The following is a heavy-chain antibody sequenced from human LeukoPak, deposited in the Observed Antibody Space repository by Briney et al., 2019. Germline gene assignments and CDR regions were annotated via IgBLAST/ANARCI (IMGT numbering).Heavy chain of an antibody. CDR3: AKKGDYASYFDY. CDR2: INKNGGII. D-gene: IGHD4-17*01. Sequence: PGRSLRLSCAASGFTLDDYAMHWVRQVPGRGLEWVSGINKNGGIIGYADSVKGRFTIARDNAKSSLYLEMNSLRAEDTAVYYCAKKGDYASYFDYWGQGTLVTVSS. CDR1: GFTLDDYA. V-gene: IGHV3-9*01. J-gene: IGHJ4*02.